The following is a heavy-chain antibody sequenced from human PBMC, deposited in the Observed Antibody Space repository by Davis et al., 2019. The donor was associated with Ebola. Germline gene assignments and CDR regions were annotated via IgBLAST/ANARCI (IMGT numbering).Heavy chain of an antibody. V-gene: IGHV3-9*01. D-gene: IGHD2-21*02. CDR2: ISWSSATK. Sequence: GGSLRLSCVASGFTYRNYAMHWVRQAPGKGLEWVSGISWSSATKVYADSVKGRFTISRDNTKNSLYLQMYSLRTEDTALYYCARSTALYYYGMDVWGQGTTVTVSS. CDR3: ARSTALYYYGMDV. CDR1: GFTYRNYA. J-gene: IGHJ6*02.